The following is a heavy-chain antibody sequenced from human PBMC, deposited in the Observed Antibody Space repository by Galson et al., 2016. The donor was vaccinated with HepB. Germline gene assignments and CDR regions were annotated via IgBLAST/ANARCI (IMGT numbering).Heavy chain of an antibody. D-gene: IGHD1-26*01. Sequence: PALVKPTQTLTLTCTFSGFSLTTIGVSVGWVRQPPGKALEWLALIYWDGDKRYSPSLRSRLTITKDTSKNQVVLTMTNIDPVDTATYFCAHSSGSYLYFDDWGQGTLLSVSS. CDR1: GFSLTTIGVS. CDR2: IYWDGDK. J-gene: IGHJ4*02. CDR3: AHSSGSYLYFDD. V-gene: IGHV2-5*02.